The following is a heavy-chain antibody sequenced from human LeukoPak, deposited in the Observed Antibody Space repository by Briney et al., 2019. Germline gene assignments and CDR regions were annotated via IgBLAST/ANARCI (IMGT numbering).Heavy chain of an antibody. Sequence: PGGSLRLSCAASGFTFSSYAMSWVRQAPGKGLEWVSAISGSGGSTYYADSVKGRFTISRDNSKNTLYLQMNSLRAEDTAVYYCAKDYGENYYDSSGYWDPWDQGTLVTVSS. J-gene: IGHJ5*02. CDR3: AKDYGENYYDSSGYWDP. D-gene: IGHD3-22*01. V-gene: IGHV3-23*01. CDR2: ISGSGGST. CDR1: GFTFSSYA.